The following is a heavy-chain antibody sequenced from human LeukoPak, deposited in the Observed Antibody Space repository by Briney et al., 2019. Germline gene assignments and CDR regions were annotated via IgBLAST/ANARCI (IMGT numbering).Heavy chain of an antibody. CDR1: GGSISSGGYY. CDR2: IYYSGST. Sequence: SETLSLTCTVSGGSISSGGYYWSWIRQHPGKGLEWIGYIYYSGSTYYSPSLKSRVTISVDTSKNQFSLKLSSVTAADTAAYYCARSYGDYYYYGMDVWGQGTTVTVSS. J-gene: IGHJ6*02. D-gene: IGHD4-17*01. CDR3: ARSYGDYYYYGMDV. V-gene: IGHV4-31*03.